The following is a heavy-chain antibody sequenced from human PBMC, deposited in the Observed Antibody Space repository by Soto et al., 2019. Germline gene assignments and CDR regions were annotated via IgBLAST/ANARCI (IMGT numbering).Heavy chain of an antibody. CDR1: GFTFSSYS. J-gene: IGHJ4*02. Sequence: EVQLVESGGGLVKPGGSLRLSCAASGFTFSSYSMNWVRQAPGKGLEWVSSISSSSSYIYYADSVKGRFTISRDNAKNSLYLQMNSLRAEDTAVYYCARERSGYSYGYGYWGQGTLVTVSS. CDR2: ISSSSSYI. D-gene: IGHD5-18*01. V-gene: IGHV3-21*01. CDR3: ARERSGYSYGYGY.